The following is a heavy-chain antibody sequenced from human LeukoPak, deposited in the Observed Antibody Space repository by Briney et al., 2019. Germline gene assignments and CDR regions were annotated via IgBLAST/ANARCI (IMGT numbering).Heavy chain of an antibody. CDR1: GFTFSTYW. CDR3: ARDAGRSGYDIFDY. J-gene: IGHJ4*02. D-gene: IGHD5-12*01. V-gene: IGHV3-7*03. Sequence: GGSLRLSCAASGFTFSTYWMTWVRQAPGKGLEWVASIKQDGSKKLYVDSVRGRFTTSRDNAKNSVYLQMNSLRAEDTAVYYCARDAGRSGYDIFDYWGQGTLVTVSS. CDR2: IKQDGSKK.